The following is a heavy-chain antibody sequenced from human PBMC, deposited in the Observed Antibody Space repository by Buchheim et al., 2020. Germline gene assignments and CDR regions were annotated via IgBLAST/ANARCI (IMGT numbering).Heavy chain of an antibody. D-gene: IGHD2-2*01. CDR2: IYTSGST. Sequence: QVQLQESGPGLVKPSQTLSLTCTVSGGSISSGSYYWSWIRQPAGKGLEWIGRIYTSGSTNYNPSLKSRVTISVDTSQNQFSLKLSSVTAADTAVYYCARKVDCSSTSCYYYYYGMDVWGQGTT. V-gene: IGHV4-61*02. J-gene: IGHJ6*02. CDR1: GGSISSGSYY. CDR3: ARKVDCSSTSCYYYYYGMDV.